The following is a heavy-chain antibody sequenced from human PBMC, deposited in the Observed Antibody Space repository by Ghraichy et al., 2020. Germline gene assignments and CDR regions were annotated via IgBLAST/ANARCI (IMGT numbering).Heavy chain of an antibody. Sequence: ASVKVSCKASGYTFTGYYMHWVRQAPGQGLEWMGWINPNSGGTNYAQKFQGRVTMTRDTSISTAYMELSRLRSDDTAVYYCARDPPWGVVVVAATQGDNAFDIWGQGTMVTVSS. D-gene: IGHD2-15*01. CDR2: INPNSGGT. J-gene: IGHJ3*02. CDR1: GYTFTGYY. V-gene: IGHV1-2*02. CDR3: ARDPPWGVVVVAATQGDNAFDI.